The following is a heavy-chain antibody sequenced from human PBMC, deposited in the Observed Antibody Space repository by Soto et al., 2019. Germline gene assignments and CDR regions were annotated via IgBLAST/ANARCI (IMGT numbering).Heavy chain of an antibody. CDR1: GFTFSSYG. J-gene: IGHJ4*02. D-gene: IGHD3-16*01. Sequence: QVQLVESGGGVVQPGRSLRLSCAASGFTFSSYGMNWVRQAPGKGLEWVAVIWFDGSNKYYADSVKGRFTISRDNSKNTLYLKMNGLRAEDRAVFYGGRDDKDTSGGEGGGLGCWGQGTQVTVPP. CDR2: IWFDGSNK. CDR3: GRDDKDTSGGEGGGLGC. V-gene: IGHV3-33*01.